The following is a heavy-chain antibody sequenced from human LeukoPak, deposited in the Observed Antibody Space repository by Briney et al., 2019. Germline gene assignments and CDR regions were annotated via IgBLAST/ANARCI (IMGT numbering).Heavy chain of an antibody. CDR3: AKVAGDRMDY. V-gene: IGHV1-18*01. CDR2: ISANTGKT. D-gene: IGHD6-13*01. CDR1: VYTFATYG. J-gene: IGHJ4*02. Sequence: GASVTVSCTASVYTFATYGFCWVRQAPGHGREWMGWISANTGKTDYARKFQGRVTMTTDTSTSTAYMELRSLRPDDTAVYYCAKVAGDRMDYWGQGTLLTVSS.